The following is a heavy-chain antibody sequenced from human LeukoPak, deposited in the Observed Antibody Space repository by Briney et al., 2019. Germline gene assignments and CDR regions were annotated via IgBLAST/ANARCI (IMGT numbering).Heavy chain of an antibody. CDR1: GFTFSSYA. CDR2: ISDSDGST. J-gene: IGHJ3*02. Sequence: SGGSLRLSCAASGFTFSSYAMSWVRQAPGKGLEWVSAISDSDGSTYYADSVKGRFTISRDNSKNTLYLQMNSLRAEDTAVYYCARDCSGGSCYGKWAFDIWGQGTMVTVSS. V-gene: IGHV3-23*01. CDR3: ARDCSGGSCYGKWAFDI. D-gene: IGHD2-15*01.